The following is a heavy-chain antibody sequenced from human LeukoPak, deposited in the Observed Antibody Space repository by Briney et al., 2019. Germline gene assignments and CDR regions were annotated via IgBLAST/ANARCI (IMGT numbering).Heavy chain of an antibody. CDR1: GFTFGDYA. J-gene: IGHJ3*02. CDR3: ARGVTTSDAFDI. CDR2: INSDGSST. V-gene: IGHV3-74*01. D-gene: IGHD4-17*01. Sequence: PGGSLRLSCTASGFTFGDYAMSWFRQAPGKGLEWVSRINSDGSSTSYADSVKGRFTISRDNSKNTLYLQMNSLRAEDTAVYYCARGVTTSDAFDIWGQGTMVTVSS.